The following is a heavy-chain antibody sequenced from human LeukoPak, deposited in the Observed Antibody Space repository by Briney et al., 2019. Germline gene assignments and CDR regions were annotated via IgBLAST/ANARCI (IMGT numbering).Heavy chain of an antibody. CDR3: AIAAGRELGY. Sequence: PGGSLRLSCAVSGFTSSRHWMSWVRQTPEKGLEWVANIKEDASEENYVDSVKGRFTISRDNAKNSLYLQMNSLRAEDAAVYYCAIAAGRELGYWGQGTLVTVSS. D-gene: IGHD6-25*01. J-gene: IGHJ4*02. CDR2: IKEDASEE. V-gene: IGHV3-7*01. CDR1: GFTSSRHW.